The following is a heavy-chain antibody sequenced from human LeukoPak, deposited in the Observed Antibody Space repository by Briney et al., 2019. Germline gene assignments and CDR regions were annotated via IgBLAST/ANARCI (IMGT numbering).Heavy chain of an antibody. CDR1: GFTFSSYS. J-gene: IGHJ4*02. CDR3: AKEKSIAAPGDY. V-gene: IGHV3-21*05. Sequence: GGSLRLSCAASGFTFSSYSMSWVRQAPGKGLEWVSHIGSGVTYADSVKGRFTISRDNSKNTLYLQMNSLRAEDTAVYYCAKEKSIAAPGDYWGQGTLVTVSS. D-gene: IGHD6-6*01. CDR2: IGSGV.